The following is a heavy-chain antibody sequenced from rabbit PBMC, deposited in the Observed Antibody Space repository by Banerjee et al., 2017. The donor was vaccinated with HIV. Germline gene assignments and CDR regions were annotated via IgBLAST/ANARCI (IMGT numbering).Heavy chain of an antibody. CDR3: ARNLDAGHGNYGYLM. D-gene: IGHD6-1*01. J-gene: IGHJ4*01. V-gene: IGHV1S43*01. CDR2: IGTSSGNT. Sequence: QEQLVESGGGLVTLGGSLKITCKASGIDLRSSFWISWVRQAPGKGLEWIGCIGTSSGNTYYASWAKGRFTITRSTSLNTVTLQLNSLTAADTATYFCARNLDAGHGNYGYLMWGQGTLVTVS. CDR1: GIDLRSSFW.